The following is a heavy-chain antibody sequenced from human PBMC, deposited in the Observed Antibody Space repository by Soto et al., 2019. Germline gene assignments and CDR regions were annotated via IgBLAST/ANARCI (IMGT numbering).Heavy chain of an antibody. Sequence: PGESLKISCMGSGYKVSTWHNFTSYWIAWVRQMPGEGLEWMGIIYPGDSDTTYSPSFQGQVTISADKSINTVYLQWSSLKASDTATYYCARLGFDYDFLSGYYNVHHYYGIDVWGQGTTVTLSS. CDR2: IYPGDSDT. J-gene: IGHJ6*02. CDR1: GYKVSTWHNFTSYW. D-gene: IGHD3-3*01. CDR3: ARLGFDYDFLSGYYNVHHYYGIDV. V-gene: IGHV5-51*01.